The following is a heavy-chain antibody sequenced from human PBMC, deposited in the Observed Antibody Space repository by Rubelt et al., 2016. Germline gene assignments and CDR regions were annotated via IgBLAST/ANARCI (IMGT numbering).Heavy chain of an antibody. CDR3: AKYLGYSSSWYDY. V-gene: IGHV3-23*01. J-gene: IGHJ4*02. CDR1: GFTFSSYA. Sequence: EVQLLESGGGLVQPGGSLRLSCAASGFTFSSYAMSWVRQAPGKGLEWVSAISGIGGSTYYADSVKGRFTISRDNSKNTLYLQMNSLRAEDTAVYYCAKYLGYSSSWYDYWGQGTLVTVSS. D-gene: IGHD6-13*01. CDR2: ISGIGGST.